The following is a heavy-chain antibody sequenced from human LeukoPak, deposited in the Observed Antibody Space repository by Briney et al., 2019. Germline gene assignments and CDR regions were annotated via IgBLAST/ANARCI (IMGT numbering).Heavy chain of an antibody. V-gene: IGHV1-2*02. D-gene: IGHD1-26*01. CDR2: INPNSGGT. J-gene: IGHJ4*02. Sequence: ASVKVSCKASGYTLTGYYMHWVRQAPGQGLEWMGWINPNSGGTNYAQKFQGRVTMTRDTSISTAYMELSRLRSDDTAVYYCARAHVRGGSPPFFYYWGQGTLVTVSS. CDR1: GYTLTGYY. CDR3: ARAHVRGGSPPFFYY.